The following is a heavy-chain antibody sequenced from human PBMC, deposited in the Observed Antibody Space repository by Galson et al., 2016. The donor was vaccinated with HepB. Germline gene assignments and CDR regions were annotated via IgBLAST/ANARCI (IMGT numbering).Heavy chain of an antibody. CDR1: GLRFRSYG. Sequence: SLRLSCAASGLRFRSYGMHWVRQAPGKGLEWVAMIYLDGSDKYYADAVKGRLIISRDTAENTLYLQMNSLRAEDTAVYSRARQNMGNCGGGRCSPDGLDIWGLGTMVTVSS. V-gene: IGHV3-33*01. D-gene: IGHD2-21*01. CDR2: IYLDGSDK. J-gene: IGHJ3*02. CDR3: ARQNMGNCGGGRCSPDGLDI.